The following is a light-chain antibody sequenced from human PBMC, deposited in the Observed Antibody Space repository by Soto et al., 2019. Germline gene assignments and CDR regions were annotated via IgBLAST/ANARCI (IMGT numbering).Light chain of an antibody. J-gene: IGKJ1*01. V-gene: IGKV1-39*01. CDR3: QQSYSSPRT. Sequence: DIQMTQSPSSLSASVGDRVTITCRASQSISSYLNWYQQKPGKAPKLLIYAASSLQSGVPSRFSGSGSGIDFTLTISALQPDDFAIYYCQQSYSSPRTFGQGTKVDIK. CDR1: QSISSY. CDR2: AAS.